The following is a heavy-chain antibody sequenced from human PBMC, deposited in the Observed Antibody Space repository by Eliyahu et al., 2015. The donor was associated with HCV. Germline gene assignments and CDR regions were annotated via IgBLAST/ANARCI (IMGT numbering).Heavy chain of an antibody. J-gene: IGHJ5*02. CDR1: GFSFSDYX. CDR3: ARTARLPDP. CDR2: ISQNGADI. V-gene: IGHV3-11*01. Sequence: QAQLVEAGGDLVXPGGSLXLSXTASGFSFSDYXMXWIRQAPGKGLEWLSYISQNGADISYADSVKGRFTVSRDNNKNSLYLQLNSLRVDDTAVYYCARTARLPDPWGQGTLVTVSS. D-gene: IGHD2-15*01.